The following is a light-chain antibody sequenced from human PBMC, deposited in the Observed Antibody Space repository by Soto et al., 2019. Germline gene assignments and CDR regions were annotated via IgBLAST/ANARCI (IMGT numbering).Light chain of an antibody. CDR1: QSLVYTNGNPY. J-gene: IGKJ1*01. CDR2: KVS. V-gene: IGKV2-30*01. CDR3: MQGTHWPRP. Sequence: DVVVTQSPLSLPVTLGQPASISCRSSQSLVYTNGNPYLAWFQQRPGQSPRRLIYKVSIRDSGVPDRFSGSESGTEFKLTISRVEAEDVGVYYSMQGTHWPRPFGQGTKVEIK.